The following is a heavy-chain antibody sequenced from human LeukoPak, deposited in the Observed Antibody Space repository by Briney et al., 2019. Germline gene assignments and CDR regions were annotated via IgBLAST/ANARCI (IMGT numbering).Heavy chain of an antibody. V-gene: IGHV4-59*01. CDR1: GGSISSYY. CDR2: IYYSGST. D-gene: IGHD6-13*01. J-gene: IGHJ4*02. CDR3: ARGWSSSSWYYFDY. Sequence: SETLSLTCTVSGGSISSYYWSWIRQPPGKGLEWIGYIYYSGSTNYNPSLKSRVTISVDTSKNQFSLKLSSVTAADTAVYYCARGWSSSSWYYFDYWGQGTLVTVSS.